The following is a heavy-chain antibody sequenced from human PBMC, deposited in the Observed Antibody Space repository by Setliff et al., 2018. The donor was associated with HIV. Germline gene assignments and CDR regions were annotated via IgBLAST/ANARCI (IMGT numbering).Heavy chain of an antibody. J-gene: IGHJ4*02. CDR2: ISGYNGDT. V-gene: IGHV1-18*01. CDR1: GYTFISYG. CDR3: ARTLVGPTGGYYFDY. Sequence: ASVKVSCKASGYTFISYGYSWVRQAPGQGLEWMGWISGYNGDTNYAQQLQGRVTMTTDTSTSTAYMELRSLRSDDTAVYYCARTLVGPTGGYYFDYWGQGTLVTVSS. D-gene: IGHD1-26*01.